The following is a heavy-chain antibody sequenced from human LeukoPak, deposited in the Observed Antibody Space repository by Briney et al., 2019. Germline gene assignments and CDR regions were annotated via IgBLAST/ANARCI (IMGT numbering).Heavy chain of an antibody. CDR1: GFTFSSYA. V-gene: IGHV3-30-3*01. CDR3: ARAGDAFDI. J-gene: IGHJ3*02. CDR2: ISYDGSNK. Sequence: GGSVRLSCAASGFTFSSYAMHWVRQAPGKGLEWVAVISYDGSNKYYADSVKGRFTISRDNSKNTLYLQMNSLRAEDTAVYYCARAGDAFDIWGQGTMVTVSS.